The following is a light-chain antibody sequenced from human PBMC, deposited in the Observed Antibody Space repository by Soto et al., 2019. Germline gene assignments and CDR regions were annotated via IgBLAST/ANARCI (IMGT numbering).Light chain of an antibody. CDR3: QQSYRTPLT. V-gene: IGKV1-39*01. Sequence: DIQMTQSPSSLSASVGDRVTITCRASQTVSTYLNWYQQKPGTAPKLLIYAASSLQSGVPSRFRGSGSGTDFTLTISSLQPEDSATYYCQQSYRTPLTFGEGTKVEL. J-gene: IGKJ4*01. CDR1: QTVSTY. CDR2: AAS.